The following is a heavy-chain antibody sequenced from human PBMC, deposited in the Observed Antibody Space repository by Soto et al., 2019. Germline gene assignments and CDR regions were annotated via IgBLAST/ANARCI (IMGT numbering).Heavy chain of an antibody. CDR1: GFTW. CDR3: ASLSAPVDH. V-gene: IGHV3-74*01. D-gene: IGHD2-2*01. J-gene: IGHJ4*02. CDR2: IDSDGSST. Sequence: EVQLVESGGGLIQPGGSVRLSCAASGFTWMHWVRQRPGKGMEWVSEIDSDGSSTDYADSVKGRFTVSRDNAQNSLFLQMNSRRAEDTAVYYCASLSAPVDHWGQGILVTVSS.